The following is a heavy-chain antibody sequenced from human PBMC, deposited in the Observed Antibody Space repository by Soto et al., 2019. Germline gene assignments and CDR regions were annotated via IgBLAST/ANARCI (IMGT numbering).Heavy chain of an antibody. CDR1: GFTFSNYW. CDR3: AREGGSIGGWFGRKFDS. CDR2: IKQDGSEK. D-gene: IGHD6-19*01. V-gene: IGHV3-7*03. Sequence: GGSLRLSCAASGFTFSNYWMTWVRQAPGKGLEWVANIKQDGSEKYYVDSVKGRFTISRDNAQNSLYLQMNSLRADDTAVYYCAREGGSIGGWFGRKFDSWGQGTQVTVSS. J-gene: IGHJ4*02.